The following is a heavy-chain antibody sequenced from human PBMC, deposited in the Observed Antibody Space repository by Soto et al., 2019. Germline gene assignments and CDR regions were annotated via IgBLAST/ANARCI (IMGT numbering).Heavy chain of an antibody. CDR1: GFTFSSYA. CDR3: ARAGCDGGSCYTLVGLRYGMDV. J-gene: IGHJ6*02. V-gene: IGHV3-30-3*01. D-gene: IGHD2-15*01. Sequence: HVQLVESGGGVVQPGRSLRLSCAASGFTFSSYAVYWVRQAPGKGLEWVAVISYDGNNKYYADSVKGRFTISRDNSKNTLYLQVNSLRAEDTAVYYCARAGCDGGSCYTLVGLRYGMDVWGQGTTVTVSS. CDR2: ISYDGNNK.